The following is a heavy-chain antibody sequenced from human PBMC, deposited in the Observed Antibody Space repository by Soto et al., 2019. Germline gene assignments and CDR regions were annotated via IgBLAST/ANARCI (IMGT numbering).Heavy chain of an antibody. CDR1: GFTFRSYS. V-gene: IGHV3-48*01. Sequence: GGSLRLSCAASGFTFRSYSMNWVRQAPGKGLEWVSYISSSSSTIYYADSVEGRLTISRDNAKNSLYLQMNSLRGEDTAVYYCARDSSSSWYLDYWGQGTLVTV. CDR3: ARDSSSSWYLDY. D-gene: IGHD6-13*01. CDR2: ISSSSSTI. J-gene: IGHJ4*02.